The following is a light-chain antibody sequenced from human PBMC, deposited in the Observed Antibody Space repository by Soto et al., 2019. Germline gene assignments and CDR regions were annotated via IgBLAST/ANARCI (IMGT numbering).Light chain of an antibody. CDR3: MSYAGGNRFV. Sequence: QSALTQPPSASGSPGQSVTISCAGTINDVGGYNYVSWYQQHPGKVPQLMIYQVTKRPSGVPDRFSASKSDTTASLTISGLQAEDVGDYYCMSYAGGNRFVFGTGTKLTVL. J-gene: IGLJ1*01. CDR1: INDVGGYNY. CDR2: QVT. V-gene: IGLV2-8*01.